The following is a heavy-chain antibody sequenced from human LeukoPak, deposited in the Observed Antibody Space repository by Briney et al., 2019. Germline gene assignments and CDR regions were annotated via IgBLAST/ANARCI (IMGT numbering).Heavy chain of an antibody. V-gene: IGHV3-66*02. Sequence: PGGSLRLSCAASGFTVSSNYMSWVRQAPGKGLEWVSVIYSGGSTYYADSVKGRFTISRDNSKNTLYLQMNSLRAEDTAVYYYARGRRSGGYYFDYWGQGTLVTVSS. CDR3: ARGRRSGGYYFDY. J-gene: IGHJ4*02. CDR1: GFTVSSNY. D-gene: IGHD3-16*01. CDR2: IYSGGST.